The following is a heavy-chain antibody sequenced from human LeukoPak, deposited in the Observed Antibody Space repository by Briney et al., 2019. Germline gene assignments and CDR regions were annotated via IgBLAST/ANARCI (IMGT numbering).Heavy chain of an antibody. J-gene: IGHJ4*02. CDR1: GYSFTSYW. V-gene: IGHV5-10-1*01. Sequence: GESLKISCKGSGYSFTSYWISWVRQMPGKGLEWMGRIDPSDSYTNYSPSFQGHVTISADKSINTAYLQWSSLKASDTAMYYCARRQGCSSTSCPPDSWGQGTLVTVSS. CDR2: IDPSDSYT. D-gene: IGHD2-2*01. CDR3: ARRQGCSSTSCPPDS.